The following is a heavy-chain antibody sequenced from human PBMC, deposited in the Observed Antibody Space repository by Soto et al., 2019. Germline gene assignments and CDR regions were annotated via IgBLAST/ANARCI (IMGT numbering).Heavy chain of an antibody. Sequence: SETLSLTCAVYGGSFSGYYWSWIRQPPGKGLEWIGEINHSGSTNYNPSLKSRVTISEDTSKNQFSLKLSSVTAADTAVYYCARGDGYDYYFDYWGQGTLVTVSS. CDR1: GGSFSGYY. CDR2: INHSGST. CDR3: ARGDGYDYYFDY. J-gene: IGHJ4*02. D-gene: IGHD5-12*01. V-gene: IGHV4-34*01.